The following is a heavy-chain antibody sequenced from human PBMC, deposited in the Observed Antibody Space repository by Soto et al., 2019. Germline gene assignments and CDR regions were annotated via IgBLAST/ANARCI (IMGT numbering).Heavy chain of an antibody. D-gene: IGHD1-26*01. Sequence: QVQLLESGPRLVEASQTLSLTCTVSNASITSSGYYWSWVRQPPGKRLGWFGYIYHSGSTLYSPSLQSRLTMSVDTSQNQFSLTLRSVTAADTAVYHCARMSGTYYVPDYWGQGTLVTVAS. CDR2: IYHSGST. V-gene: IGHV4-30-4*01. CDR1: NASITSSGYY. J-gene: IGHJ4*02. CDR3: ARMSGTYYVPDY.